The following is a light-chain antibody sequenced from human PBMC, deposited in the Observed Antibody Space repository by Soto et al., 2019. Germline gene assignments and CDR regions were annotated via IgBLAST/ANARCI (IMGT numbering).Light chain of an antibody. V-gene: IGKV3-20*01. CDR1: QKVRSKY. CDR2: GAT. CDR3: HQYGSSPLT. J-gene: IGKJ4*02. Sequence: ESGLTQSPGTLSLSPGERATLSCRASQKVRSKYLAWHRHNPRQAPSYLIHGATSRATGVPDRFSGRGSRTVFTITISRLEPEDFAVYYCHQYGSSPLTFVGGTKVDSK.